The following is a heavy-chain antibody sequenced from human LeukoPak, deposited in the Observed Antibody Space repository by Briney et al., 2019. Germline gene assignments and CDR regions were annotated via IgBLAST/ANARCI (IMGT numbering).Heavy chain of an antibody. D-gene: IGHD3/OR15-3a*01. J-gene: IGHJ4*02. CDR3: GTHAGRTGSDD. CDR2: ISGSGNDI. V-gene: IGHV3-11*01. Sequence: GRPLRLICATSGFIFSGYYMSWIRQAPGKGMERVSYISGSGNDISYADSVKGRFTISRDNAKGSLYLQMNSLRAADTAVYYCGTHAGRTGSDDWGQGTLVTVSS. CDR1: GFIFSGYY.